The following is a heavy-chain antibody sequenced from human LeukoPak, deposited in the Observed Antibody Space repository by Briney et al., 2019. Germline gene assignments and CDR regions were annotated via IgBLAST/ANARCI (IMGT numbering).Heavy chain of an antibody. CDR3: AKAYSSGWFLWSSPLDY. CDR2: ISGSGGST. J-gene: IGHJ4*02. D-gene: IGHD6-19*01. Sequence: GGSLRLSCAASGFTFSSYAMSWVRQAPGKGLEWVSAISGSGGSTYYADSVKGRFTISRDNSKNTLYLQMNSRRAEDTAVYYCAKAYSSGWFLWSSPLDYWGQGTLVTVSS. V-gene: IGHV3-23*01. CDR1: GFTFSSYA.